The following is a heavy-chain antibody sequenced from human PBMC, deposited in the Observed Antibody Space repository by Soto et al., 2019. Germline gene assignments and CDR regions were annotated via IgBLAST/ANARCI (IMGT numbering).Heavy chain of an antibody. Sequence: GRSLRLSCAASGFAFSSYTMHRVRQAPGKGLEWVATMSYDGSNEYYADSVKGRFIISRDNSENTLHLQMNSLRVEDTAVYYCARHPLTYSSSWYWFDPWGQGTLVTVSS. D-gene: IGHD6-13*01. J-gene: IGHJ5*02. CDR2: MSYDGSNE. V-gene: IGHV3-30-3*01. CDR3: ARHPLTYSSSWYWFDP. CDR1: GFAFSSYT.